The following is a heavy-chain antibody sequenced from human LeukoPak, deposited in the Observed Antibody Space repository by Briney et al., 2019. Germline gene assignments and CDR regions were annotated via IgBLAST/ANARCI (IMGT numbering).Heavy chain of an antibody. CDR3: ARGGIAAAGRYYYYYMDV. D-gene: IGHD6-13*01. Sequence: GGSLRLSCAASGFTFSSYWMSWVRQAPGKGLEWVANIKQDGSEKYYVDSVKGRFTISRDNAKNSLYLQMNSLRAEDTAVYYCARGGIAAAGRYYYYYMDVWGKGTTVTVSS. V-gene: IGHV3-7*01. CDR1: GFTFSSYW. J-gene: IGHJ6*03. CDR2: IKQDGSEK.